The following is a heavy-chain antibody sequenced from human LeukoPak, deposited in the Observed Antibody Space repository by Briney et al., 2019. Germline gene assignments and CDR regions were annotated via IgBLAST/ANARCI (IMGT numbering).Heavy chain of an antibody. CDR3: ARHLGISYYLDY. Sequence: GESLKISCKGSGYSFTDYWIGWVRQMPGKGLEWMGIIYPGDSDIRYSPSFKGQVTISADKSISTAYLQWSSLKASDTAIYYCARHLGISYYLDYWGQGTLVTVSS. CDR1: GYSFTDYW. V-gene: IGHV5-51*01. CDR2: IYPGDSDI. J-gene: IGHJ4*02. D-gene: IGHD7-27*01.